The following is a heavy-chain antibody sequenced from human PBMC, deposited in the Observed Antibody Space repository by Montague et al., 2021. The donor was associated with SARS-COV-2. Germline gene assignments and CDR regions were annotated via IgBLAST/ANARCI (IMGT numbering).Heavy chain of an antibody. V-gene: IGHV3-30*04. J-gene: IGHJ4*02. CDR2: ISYDVSNQ. D-gene: IGHD6-13*01. Sequence: SLRLSCAASGFTVSSYALHWVRQAPGKGLEWVAVISYDVSNQYYLDSXXVLFTISRDNSKNTLYLQMNSLRAEDTAVYYCARAQQLVLSWAGKGFDYWGQGTLVTVSS. CDR1: GFTVSSYA. CDR3: ARAQQLVLSWAGKGFDY.